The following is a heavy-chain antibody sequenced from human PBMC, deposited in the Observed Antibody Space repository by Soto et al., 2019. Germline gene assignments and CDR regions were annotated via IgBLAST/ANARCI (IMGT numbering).Heavy chain of an antibody. CDR2: ISSNSDTI. J-gene: IGHJ4*02. V-gene: IGHV3-9*02. D-gene: IGHD4-17*01. CDR1: GFTADDYA. Sequence: EVQLVESGGGLVQPGRSLRLSCVASGFTADDYALHWVRQAPGKGLEWVSGISSNSDTIHYADSVKGRFTISRDNAKNSLFLQMNSLRPEDTAVYYCAKDMKWGGMTTIHYFDSWVQGTLVTVSS. CDR3: AKDMKWGGMTTIHYFDS.